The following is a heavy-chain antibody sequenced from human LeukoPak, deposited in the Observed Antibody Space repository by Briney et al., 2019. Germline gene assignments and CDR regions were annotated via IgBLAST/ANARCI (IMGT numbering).Heavy chain of an antibody. D-gene: IGHD3-22*01. V-gene: IGHV3-23*01. J-gene: IGHJ4*02. CDR1: GFTFSSYA. Sequence: PGGSLRLSCAASGFTFSSYAMSWVRQAPGKGLEWVSAISVSGGSTYYADSVKGRFTISRDNSKNTLYLHMNRLSAEDTAVYSCEKDPRYDYSDSSGASFDYWGQGTLVTVSS. CDR3: EKDPRYDYSDSSGASFDY. CDR2: ISVSGGST.